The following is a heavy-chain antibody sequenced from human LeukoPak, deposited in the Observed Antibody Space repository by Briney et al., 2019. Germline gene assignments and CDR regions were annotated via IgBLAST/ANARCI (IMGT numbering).Heavy chain of an antibody. CDR3: VKDRGNHVTEY. D-gene: IGHD1-1*01. J-gene: IGHJ4*02. V-gene: IGHV4-39*07. Sequence: SETLSLTWTVSGGSISSSPCYWGWIRQSPGKGLEWFGTICSGGSTYYNPSLKSRVTISVDTSKNQFSLKLSSLTAADTAVYYCVKDRGNHVTEYWGQGTLVTVSS. CDR1: GGSISSSPCY. CDR2: ICSGGST.